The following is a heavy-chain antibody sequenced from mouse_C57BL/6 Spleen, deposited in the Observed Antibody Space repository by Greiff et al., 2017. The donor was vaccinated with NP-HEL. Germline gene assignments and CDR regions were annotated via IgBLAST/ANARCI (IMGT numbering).Heavy chain of an antibody. V-gene: IGHV1-50*01. Sequence: QVQLQQPGAELVKPGASVKLSCKASGYTFTSYWMQWVKQRPGQGLEWIGEIDPSDSYTNYNQKFKGKATLTVDTSSSTAYMQLSSLTSEDSAVYYCARPLKYYGSSHWYFDVWGTRTTVTVSS. D-gene: IGHD1-1*01. CDR1: GYTFTSYW. J-gene: IGHJ1*03. CDR2: IDPSDSYT. CDR3: ARPLKYYGSSHWYFDV.